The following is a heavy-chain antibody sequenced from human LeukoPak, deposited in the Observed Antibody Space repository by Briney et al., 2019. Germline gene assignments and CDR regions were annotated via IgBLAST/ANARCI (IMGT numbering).Heavy chain of an antibody. V-gene: IGHV4-39*01. CDR3: ARRAVVAATGRFLDY. CDR1: GDSLSRTTYF. J-gene: IGHJ4*02. Sequence: PSETLSLTCTVSGDSLSRTTYFWGWIRQPPGKGLEWIGTIYYSGSTYYNPSLKTRVTISVDTSKNQFSLRLSSVTAAGTAVYYCARRAVVAATGRFLDYWGQGTLVTVSS. D-gene: IGHD2-15*01. CDR2: IYYSGST.